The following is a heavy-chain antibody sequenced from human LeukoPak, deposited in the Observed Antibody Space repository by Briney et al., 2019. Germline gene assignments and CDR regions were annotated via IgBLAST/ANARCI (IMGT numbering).Heavy chain of an antibody. Sequence: SETLSLTCTVSGGSISSSSYYWGWIRQPPGKGLEWIGSIYYSGSTYYNPSLKSRVTISVDTSKNQFSLKLSSVTAADTAVYYCARGDSKNSSSLDYWGQGTLVTVSS. CDR1: GGSISSSSYY. CDR3: ARGDSKNSSSLDY. CDR2: IYYSGST. D-gene: IGHD6-13*01. J-gene: IGHJ4*02. V-gene: IGHV4-39*07.